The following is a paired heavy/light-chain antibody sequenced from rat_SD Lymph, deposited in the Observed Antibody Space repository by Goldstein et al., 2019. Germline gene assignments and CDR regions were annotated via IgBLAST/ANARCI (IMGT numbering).Heavy chain of an antibody. CDR1: GFTFNNYD. Sequence: EVQLVESGGGLVQPGRSMKLSCAASGFTFNNYDMAWVCQAPKKGLEWVATISYDGSSTYYRDSVKGRFTISRDNAKSTLYLQMDSLRSEDTATYYCARLRYWYFDFWGPGTMVTVSS. CDR2: ISYDGSST. CDR3: ARLRYWYFDF. V-gene: IGHV5-7*01. J-gene: IGHJ1*01.
Light chain of an antibody. CDR3: QQSYKFPYT. V-gene: IGKV12S27*01. Sequence: DIQMTQSPPSLSASLGETISIECLASEGIYSNLAWYQQKPGKSPQLLIYGASSLQDGVPSRFSGSGSGTQFSLKISSMQPEDEADYFCQQSYKFPYTFGAGTKLELK. CDR2: GAS. CDR1: EGIYSN. J-gene: IGKJ2-3*01.